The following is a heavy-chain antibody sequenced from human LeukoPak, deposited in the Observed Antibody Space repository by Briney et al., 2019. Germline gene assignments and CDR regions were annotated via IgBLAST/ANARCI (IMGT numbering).Heavy chain of an antibody. Sequence: PSETLSLTCTVSGGSISSDEYYWSWIRQHPGKGLEWIGYIHYSGSTYYNPSLKRRLTRSGDTSKNQFSLKLSSVTAADTALYYGARQWSYNWYFDLWGRGTLVTVSS. D-gene: IGHD3-10*01. CDR1: GGSISSDEYY. CDR3: ARQWSYNWYFDL. J-gene: IGHJ2*01. CDR2: IHYSGST. V-gene: IGHV4-31*03.